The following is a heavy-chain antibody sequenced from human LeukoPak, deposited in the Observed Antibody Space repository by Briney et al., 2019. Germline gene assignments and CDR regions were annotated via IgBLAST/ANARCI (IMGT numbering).Heavy chain of an antibody. CDR1: GFTVSSNY. V-gene: IGHV3-53*01. D-gene: IGHD6-19*01. Sequence: GGSLRLSCAASGFTVSSNYMSWVRQAPGKGLEWVSVIYSGGSTYYADSVKGRFTISRDNSKNTLYLQMNSLRAEDTAVYYCARGYSGWYVNDAFDIRGQGTMVTVSS. J-gene: IGHJ3*02. CDR2: IYSGGST. CDR3: ARGYSGWYVNDAFDI.